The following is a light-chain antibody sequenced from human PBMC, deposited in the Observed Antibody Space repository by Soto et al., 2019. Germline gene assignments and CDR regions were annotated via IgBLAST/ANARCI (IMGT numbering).Light chain of an antibody. J-gene: IGKJ1*01. V-gene: IGKV3-11*01. Sequence: EIVLTQSTATLSLSPGERATLSCRASQSVSIFLAWYQQKPGQAPRLLIYDASNRATGIPARFSGSGSGTDFTLTISSLEPEDFAVYYCQQRSNWPPWTFGQGTKVEIK. CDR1: QSVSIF. CDR2: DAS. CDR3: QQRSNWPPWT.